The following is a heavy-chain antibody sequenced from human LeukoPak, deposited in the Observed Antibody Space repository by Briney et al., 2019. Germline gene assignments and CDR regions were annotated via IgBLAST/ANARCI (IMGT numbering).Heavy chain of an antibody. Sequence: SETLSLTCSASGDSISSYYWSWIRQPPGKGLEWIGYIYYSGSTNYNSSLKSRVTISVDTSKNQFSLNLSSVTAADTAVYYCARAGSGWSFDYWGQGTLVTVSS. CDR3: ARAGSGWSFDY. J-gene: IGHJ4*02. D-gene: IGHD6-19*01. V-gene: IGHV4-59*01. CDR1: GDSISSYY. CDR2: IYYSGST.